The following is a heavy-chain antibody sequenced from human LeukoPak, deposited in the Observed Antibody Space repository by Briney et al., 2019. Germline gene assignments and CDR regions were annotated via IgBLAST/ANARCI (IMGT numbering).Heavy chain of an antibody. CDR1: GFTFSNAW. Sequence: PGGSLRLSCAASGFTFSNAWMSWVRQAPGKGLEWVGRIKSKTDGGTTDYAAPVKGRFTISRDDSKNTLYLQMNSLKTEDTAVYYCTTGVSGYSYGFYFDYWGQGTLVTVSS. CDR2: IKSKTDGGTT. J-gene: IGHJ4*02. CDR3: TTGVSGYSYGFYFDY. V-gene: IGHV3-15*01. D-gene: IGHD5-18*01.